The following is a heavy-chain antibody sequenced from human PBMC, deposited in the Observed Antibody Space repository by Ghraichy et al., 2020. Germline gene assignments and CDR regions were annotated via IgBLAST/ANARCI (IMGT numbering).Heavy chain of an antibody. J-gene: IGHJ4*02. CDR3: ARDIWLVRGVLPDY. D-gene: IGHD3-10*01. V-gene: IGHV3-21*01. CDR1: GFTFSSYS. Sequence: GGSLRLSCAASGFTFSSYSMNWVRQAPGKGLEWVSSISSSSYIYYADSVKGRFTISRDNAKNSLYLQMNSLRAEDTAVYYCARDIWLVRGVLPDYWGQGTLVTVSS. CDR2: ISSSSYI.